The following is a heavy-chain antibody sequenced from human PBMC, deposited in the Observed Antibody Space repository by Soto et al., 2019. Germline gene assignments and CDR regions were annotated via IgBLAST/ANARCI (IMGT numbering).Heavy chain of an antibody. CDR1: GFTFSSYS. J-gene: IGHJ4*02. CDR2: ISSSSSTI. V-gene: IGHV3-48*01. Sequence: EVQLVESGGGLVQPGGSLRLPCAASGFTFSSYSMNWVRQAPGKGLEWVSYISSSSSTIHYADSVKGRFTISKDEAKNSLYLQMNSLRAEDTAVYYCARGLKGYYFDYWGQGTLVTVSS. CDR3: ARGLKGYYFDY.